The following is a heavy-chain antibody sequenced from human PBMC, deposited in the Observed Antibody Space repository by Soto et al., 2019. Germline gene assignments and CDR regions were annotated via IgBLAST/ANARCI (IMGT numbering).Heavy chain of an antibody. J-gene: IGHJ6*03. CDR3: AKDITADDFWSGSDYYYYYYMDV. CDR2: ISWNSGSI. Sequence: SLKISCAASGFTFDDYAMHWVRQAPGKGLEWVSGISWNSGSIGYADSVKGRFTISRDNAKNSLYLQMNSLRAEDTALYYCAKDITADDFWSGSDYYYYYYMDVWGKGTTVTVSS. V-gene: IGHV3-9*01. D-gene: IGHD3-3*01. CDR1: GFTFDDYA.